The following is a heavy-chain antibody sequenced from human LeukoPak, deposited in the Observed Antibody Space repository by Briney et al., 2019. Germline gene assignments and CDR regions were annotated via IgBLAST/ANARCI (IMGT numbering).Heavy chain of an antibody. Sequence: SETLSLTCAVYGESFSGFYWSRIRQPPGKGLEWIGEINHSGSTNYNPSLKTRVTISIDTSKNQFSLKLRSVTAADTAVYYCTRHQGLVDLWGRGSLVIVSS. CDR3: TRHQGLVDL. CDR2: INHSGST. V-gene: IGHV4-34*01. D-gene: IGHD3/OR15-3a*01. J-gene: IGHJ2*01. CDR1: GESFSGFY.